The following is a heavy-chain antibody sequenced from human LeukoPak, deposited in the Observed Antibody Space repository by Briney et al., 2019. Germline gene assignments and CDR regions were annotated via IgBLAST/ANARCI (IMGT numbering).Heavy chain of an antibody. CDR3: AKGRGWEASYYYYYMDV. CDR2: ISGSGGST. J-gene: IGHJ6*03. Sequence: GGSLRLSCAASGFTFSSYAMSWVRQAPGKGLEWVSAISGSGGSTYYADSVKGRFTISRDNSKNTLYLQMNSLRAEDTAVYYCAKGRGWEASYYYYYMDVWGKGTTVTISS. V-gene: IGHV3-23*01. D-gene: IGHD1-26*01. CDR1: GFTFSSYA.